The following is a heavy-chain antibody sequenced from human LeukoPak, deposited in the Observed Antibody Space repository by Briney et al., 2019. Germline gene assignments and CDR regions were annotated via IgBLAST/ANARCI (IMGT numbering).Heavy chain of an antibody. V-gene: IGHV3-23*01. CDR1: GFTYSSYA. CDR3: AKARSVLDTFDV. J-gene: IGHJ3*01. D-gene: IGHD5/OR15-5a*01. CDR2: ISGSGGST. Sequence: GGSLRLSCAASGFTYSSYAMSWVRQAPGKGLEWVSAISGSGGSTYYADSVKGRFTISRDNSKNTLYLQMNSLRAEDTAVYYCAKARSVLDTFDVWGQGTMVTVSS.